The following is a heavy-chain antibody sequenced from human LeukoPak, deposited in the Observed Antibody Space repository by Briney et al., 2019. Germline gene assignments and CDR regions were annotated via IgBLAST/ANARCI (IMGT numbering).Heavy chain of an antibody. J-gene: IGHJ4*02. D-gene: IGHD4-17*01. CDR1: GFTVSSNY. CDR3: ASNHWGYDYDDY. V-gene: IGHV3-53*01. Sequence: PGGSLRLSCAASGFTVSSNYMSWVRQAPGKGLEWVSVIYSGGSTYYADSVKGRFTISRDNSKNTLYLQMNSLRAEDTAVYYCASNHWGYDYDDYWGQGTLVTVSS. CDR2: IYSGGST.